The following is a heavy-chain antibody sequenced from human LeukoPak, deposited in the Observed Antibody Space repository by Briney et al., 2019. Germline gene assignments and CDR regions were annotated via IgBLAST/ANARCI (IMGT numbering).Heavy chain of an antibody. CDR1: GFTFSDYY. CDR3: AKSLETVTPYYYGMDV. Sequence: GGSLRLSCAASGFTFSDYYMSWIRQAPGKGLEWVSAISGSGGGTYYADSVKGRFTISRDNSKNTLYLQMNSLRAEDTAVYYCAKSLETVTPYYYGMDVWGQGTTVTVSS. J-gene: IGHJ6*02. CDR2: ISGSGGGT. D-gene: IGHD4-17*01. V-gene: IGHV3-23*01.